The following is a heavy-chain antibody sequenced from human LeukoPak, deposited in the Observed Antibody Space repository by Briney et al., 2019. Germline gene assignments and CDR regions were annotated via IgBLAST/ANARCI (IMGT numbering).Heavy chain of an antibody. CDR2: IYSGGST. D-gene: IGHD1-7*01. V-gene: IGHV3-53*01. Sequence: GGSLRLSCAASGFTVSSNYMSWVRQAPGKGLEWVSVIYSGGSTYYADSVKGRFTISRDNAKNSLYLQMNSLRAEDTAVYYCARGNYINNPPDYWGQGTLVTVSS. J-gene: IGHJ4*02. CDR1: GFTVSSNY. CDR3: ARGNYINNPPDY.